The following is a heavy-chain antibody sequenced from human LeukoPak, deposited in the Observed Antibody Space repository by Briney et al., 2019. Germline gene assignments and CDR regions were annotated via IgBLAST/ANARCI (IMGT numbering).Heavy chain of an antibody. CDR2: IYYSGST. CDR3: ARAYPRYCSSTSCYDY. V-gene: IGHV4-38-2*02. Sequence: SETLSLTCTVSGYSISSGYYWGWIRQPPGKGLEWIGSIYYSGSTYYNPSLKSRVTISVDTSKNQFSLKLSSVTAADTAVYYCARAYPRYCSSTSCYDYWGQGTLVTVSS. J-gene: IGHJ4*03. D-gene: IGHD2-2*01. CDR1: GYSISSGYY.